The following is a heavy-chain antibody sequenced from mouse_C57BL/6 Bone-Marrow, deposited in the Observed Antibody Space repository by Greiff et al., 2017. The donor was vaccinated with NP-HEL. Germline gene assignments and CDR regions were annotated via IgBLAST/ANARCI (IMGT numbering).Heavy chain of an antibody. Sequence: VQLKESGPELVKPGASVKMSCKASGYTFTAYNRPWVKQSHGKSLEWIGYFNPNNGGTSYNQKFKGKATLTVNKPSSTAYMELRSLTSEDSAVYYCAAPYGSSSYAMDYWGQGTSVTVSS. V-gene: IGHV1-22*01. J-gene: IGHJ4*01. CDR3: AAPYGSSSYAMDY. CDR1: GYTFTAYN. D-gene: IGHD1-1*01. CDR2: FNPNNGGT.